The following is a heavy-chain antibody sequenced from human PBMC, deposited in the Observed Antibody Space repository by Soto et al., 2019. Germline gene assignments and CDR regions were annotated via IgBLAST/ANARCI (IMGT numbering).Heavy chain of an antibody. CDR3: ARFGSAPYYYYGVDV. CDR2: VSGYNGNT. Sequence: QVQLVQSETEVKKPGASVKVSCKASGYIFTNYDITWVRQAPGQGLEWMGWVSGYNGNTKYAQKFQNRATMTTDTSTSTVYMELRSRRADDTAVYYCARFGSAPYYYYGVDVWGQGTTVFVSS. CDR1: GYIFTNYD. J-gene: IGHJ6*02. D-gene: IGHD3-10*01. V-gene: IGHV1-18*01.